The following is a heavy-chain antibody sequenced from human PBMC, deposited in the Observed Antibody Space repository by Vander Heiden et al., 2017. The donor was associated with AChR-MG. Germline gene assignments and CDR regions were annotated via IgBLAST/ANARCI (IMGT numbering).Heavy chain of an antibody. CDR3: ARGPELAGMAFDPYSGSYVAWFDP. Sequence: QVQLQQSGPGLVKPSQTLSLTCAISGDSVSSNSAAWNWIRQSPSRGLEWLGRTYYRSKWYNDYAVSVKSRITINPDTSKNQFSLQLNSVTPEDTAVYYCARGPELAGMAFDPYSGSYVAWFDPWGQGTLVTVSS. J-gene: IGHJ5*02. D-gene: IGHD1-26*01. V-gene: IGHV6-1*01. CDR1: GDSVSSNSAA. CDR2: TYYRSKWYN.